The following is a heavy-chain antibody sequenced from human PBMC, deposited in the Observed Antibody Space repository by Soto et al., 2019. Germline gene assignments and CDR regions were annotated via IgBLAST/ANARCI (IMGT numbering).Heavy chain of an antibody. D-gene: IGHD4-4*01. Sequence: ETLSLTWTVSGGSISSYYWSWIRQPAGKGLEWIGRIYTSGSTNYNPSLKSRVTMSVDTFKNQFSLKLSSVTAADTAVYYGARDGGLHDSKYLAAVDSWGKGTLVT. CDR1: GGSISSYY. J-gene: IGHJ4*02. V-gene: IGHV4-4*07. CDR2: IYTSGST. CDR3: ARDGGLHDSKYLAAVDS.